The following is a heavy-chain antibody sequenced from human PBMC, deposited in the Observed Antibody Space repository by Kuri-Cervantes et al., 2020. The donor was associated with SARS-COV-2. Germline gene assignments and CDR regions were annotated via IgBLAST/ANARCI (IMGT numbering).Heavy chain of an antibody. CDR2: INHSGST. CDR1: GGSFSGYY. Sequence: GSLRLSCAVYGGSFSGYYWSWIRQPPGKGLEWIGEINHSGSTNYNTSLKSRVTISVDTSKNQFSLKLISVTAADTAVYYCARVGLGFCSSSSCPKFDYWGQGTLVTVSS. J-gene: IGHJ4*02. D-gene: IGHD2-2*01. CDR3: ARVGLGFCSSSSCPKFDY. V-gene: IGHV4-34*01.